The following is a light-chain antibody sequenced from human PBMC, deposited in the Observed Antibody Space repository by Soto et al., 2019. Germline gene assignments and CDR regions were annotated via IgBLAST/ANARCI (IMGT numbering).Light chain of an antibody. CDR2: DAS. CDR1: QDISNY. CDR3: QQYDNLPLT. Sequence: DIQMTQSPSSLSASVGDEVTITCQASQDISNYLNWYQQKPGKAPKLLIYDASNLETGVPSRFSGSGSGTDFTCTISSLQPEDIATYYCQQYDNLPLTFGGGTKVEIK. V-gene: IGKV1-33*01. J-gene: IGKJ4*01.